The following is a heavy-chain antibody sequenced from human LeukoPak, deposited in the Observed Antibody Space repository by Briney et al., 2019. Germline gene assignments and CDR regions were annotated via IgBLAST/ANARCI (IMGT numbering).Heavy chain of an antibody. CDR3: ARAMTTEANDY. CDR1: GFTFRGYS. V-gene: IGHV3-48*01. J-gene: IGHJ4*02. CDR2: ISSSSTTI. Sequence: GGSLRLSCAVSGFTFRGYSMNWVRQAPGKGLEWVSYISSSSTTIYYADSVKGRFTVSRDNAKNSLYLQMNNLKVEDTAVYYCARAMTTEANDYWGQGTLVTVSS. D-gene: IGHD4-11*01.